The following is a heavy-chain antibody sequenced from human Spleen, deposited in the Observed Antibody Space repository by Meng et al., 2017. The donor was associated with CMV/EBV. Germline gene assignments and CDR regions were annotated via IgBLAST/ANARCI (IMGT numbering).Heavy chain of an antibody. J-gene: IGHJ6*01. CDR1: GGSISSYY. CDR3: AREGHIRGYGYAMDV. Sequence: SETLSLTCTVSGGSISSYYWSWIRQPPGKGLEWIGYIYYSGSTNYNPSLKSRVTISVDTSKNQFSLKLSSVTAADTAVYYCAREGHIRGYGYAMDVWGQGTTVTVSS. CDR2: IYYSGST. D-gene: IGHD3-10*01. V-gene: IGHV4-59*01.